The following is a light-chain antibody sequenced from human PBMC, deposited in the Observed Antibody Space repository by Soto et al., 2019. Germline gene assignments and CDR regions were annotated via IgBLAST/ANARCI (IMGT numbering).Light chain of an antibody. J-gene: IGKJ3*01. CDR1: QSVSNNY. V-gene: IGKV3-20*01. CDR2: GAS. Sequence: EIVLTQSPGTLTLSPGERATLSCRASQSVSNNYLAWYQQKPGQAPRLLISGASNRATGIPDRFSGSGSGTDFTLAISRLEPEDFAVYYCQQYGTSPFTFGPVTKVDIK. CDR3: QQYGTSPFT.